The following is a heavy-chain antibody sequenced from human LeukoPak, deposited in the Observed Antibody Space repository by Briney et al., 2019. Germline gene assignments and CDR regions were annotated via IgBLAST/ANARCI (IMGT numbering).Heavy chain of an antibody. J-gene: IGHJ6*02. V-gene: IGHV4-34*01. CDR2: INHSGST. Sequence: PSETLSLTCAVYGGSFSGYYWSWIRQPPGKGLEWIGEINHSGSTNYNPSLKSGVTISVDTSKNQFSLKLSSVTAADTAVYYCARVRVVEWLLYSDYYYGMDVWGQGTTVTVSS. CDR1: GGSFSGYY. D-gene: IGHD3-3*01. CDR3: ARVRVVEWLLYSDYYYGMDV.